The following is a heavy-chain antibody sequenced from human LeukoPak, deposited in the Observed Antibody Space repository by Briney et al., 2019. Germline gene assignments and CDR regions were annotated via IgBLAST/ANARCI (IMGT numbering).Heavy chain of an antibody. CDR3: ARDSDNWAFDY. V-gene: IGHV3-7*01. D-gene: IGHD1-20*01. J-gene: IGHJ4*02. CDR2: IKQDGSEK. CDR1: GFTFSSYS. Sequence: GGSLRLSCAASGFTFSSYSMNWVRQAPGKGLEWVANIKQDGSEKYYVDSVKGRFTISRDNAKNSLYLQMNSLRAEDTAAYYCARDSDNWAFDYWGQGTLVTVSS.